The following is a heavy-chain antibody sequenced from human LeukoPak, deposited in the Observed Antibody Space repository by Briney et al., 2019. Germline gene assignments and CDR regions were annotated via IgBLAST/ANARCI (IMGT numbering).Heavy chain of an antibody. D-gene: IGHD7-27*01. J-gene: IGHJ4*02. Sequence: SETLSLTCIVSGGSISSGGYYWSWIRQPPGKGLEWIGFINHSGSTNYNPSLKSRVTISVDTSKNQFSLKLSSVTAADTAVYYCARNWGYWGQETLVTVSS. CDR2: INHSGST. V-gene: IGHV4-30-2*01. CDR3: ARNWGY. CDR1: GGSISSGGYY.